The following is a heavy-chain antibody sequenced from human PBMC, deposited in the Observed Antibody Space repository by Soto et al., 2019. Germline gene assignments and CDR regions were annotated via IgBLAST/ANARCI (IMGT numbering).Heavy chain of an antibody. CDR3: AKEMGDYYDSSGSWFDP. CDR1: GFTFSSYV. V-gene: IGHV3-23*01. CDR2: ISGSGGNT. Sequence: GGSLRLSCAASGFTFSSYVMSWVRQAPGKGLEWVSAISGSGGNTYYADSVKGRFTISRDNSKNTLFLQMNSLRAEDTALYFCAKEMGDYYDSSGSWFDPWGHGTLVPVSP. J-gene: IGHJ5*02. D-gene: IGHD3-22*01.